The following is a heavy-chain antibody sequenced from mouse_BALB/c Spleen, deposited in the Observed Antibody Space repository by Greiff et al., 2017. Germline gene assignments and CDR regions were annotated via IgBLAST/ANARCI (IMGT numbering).Heavy chain of an antibody. CDR2: ILPGSGST. Sequence: QVQLQQSGAELMKPGASVKISCKATGYTFSSYWIEWVKQRPGHGLEWIGEILPGSGSTNYNEKFKGKATFTADTSSNTAYMQLSSLTSEDSAVYYCARPERYEAMDYWGQGTSVTVSS. J-gene: IGHJ4*01. CDR1: GYTFSSYW. V-gene: IGHV1-9*01. D-gene: IGHD2-14*01. CDR3: ARPERYEAMDY.